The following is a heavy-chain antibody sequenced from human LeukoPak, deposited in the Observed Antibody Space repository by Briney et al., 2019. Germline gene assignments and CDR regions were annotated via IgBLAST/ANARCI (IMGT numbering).Heavy chain of an antibody. CDR3: ARGIDYYDSSGYHPLYYFDY. J-gene: IGHJ4*02. D-gene: IGHD3-22*01. CDR1: GGTFSSYA. Sequence: SVKVSCKASGGTFSSYAISWVRQAPGQGLEWMGGIIPIFGTANYAQKFQGRVTITADESTSTAYMELSSLRSEDTAVYYCARGIDYYDSSGYHPLYYFDYWGQGTLVTVSS. CDR2: IIPIFGTA. V-gene: IGHV1-69*13.